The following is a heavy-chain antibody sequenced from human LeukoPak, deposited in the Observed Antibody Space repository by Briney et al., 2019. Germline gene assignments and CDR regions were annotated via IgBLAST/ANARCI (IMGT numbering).Heavy chain of an antibody. CDR3: ARFDYGGNWNFDY. Sequence: SETLSLTCTVSGGSISSYYWSWIRQPPGKGLEWIGYIYYSGSTNYNPSLKSRVTISVDTSKNQFSLKLSSVTAADTAVYYCARFDYGGNWNFDYWGQGTLVTVSS. J-gene: IGHJ4*02. CDR1: GGSISSYY. CDR2: IYYSGST. V-gene: IGHV4-59*08. D-gene: IGHD4-23*01.